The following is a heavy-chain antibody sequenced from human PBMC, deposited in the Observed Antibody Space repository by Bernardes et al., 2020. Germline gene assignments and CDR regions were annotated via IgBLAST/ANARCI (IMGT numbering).Heavy chain of an antibody. V-gene: IGHV3-48*01. Sequence: GGSLRLSCTASGFIFSNYNMHWVRQAPGKGLEWVAYISRGSSSIYYADSVKGRFTISRDTAKNSLYLQMNSLRAGDTAIYYCARDGRYGDYYFDSWGQGTLVTVSS. D-gene: IGHD4-17*01. CDR2: ISRGSSSI. CDR1: GFIFSNYN. CDR3: ARDGRYGDYYFDS. J-gene: IGHJ4*02.